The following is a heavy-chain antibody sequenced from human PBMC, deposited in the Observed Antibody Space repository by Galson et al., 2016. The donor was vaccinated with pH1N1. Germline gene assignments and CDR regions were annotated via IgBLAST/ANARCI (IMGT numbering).Heavy chain of an antibody. CDR1: GGTFSRNA. D-gene: IGHD2-15*01. CDR2: IVPLYDAA. J-gene: IGHJ2*01. Sequence: SVKVSCKASGGTFSRNAISWVRQAPGHGLEWMGGIVPLYDAADYAQIFQGRVTITADISTTTVYLELSSLRFEDTATYYCARDVLHPRASGWYFDLWGRGTLVTVSS. CDR3: ARDVLHPRASGWYFDL. V-gene: IGHV1-69*06.